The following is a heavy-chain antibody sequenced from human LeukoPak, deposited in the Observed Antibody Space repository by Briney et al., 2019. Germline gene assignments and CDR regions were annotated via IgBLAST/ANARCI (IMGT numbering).Heavy chain of an antibody. CDR3: VRESWPPGYKTRYYYYMDV. J-gene: IGHJ6*03. D-gene: IGHD1-1*01. CDR1: GGSIISYY. V-gene: IGHV4-59*01. Sequence: PSETLSLTCTVSGGSIISYYWSWIRQPPGKGLGWIGYIYYSGSTNYNPSLKSRVTISVDTSKNQFSLKLSSVTAADTAVYYCVRESWPPGYKTRYYYYMDVWGKGTTVTVSS. CDR2: IYYSGST.